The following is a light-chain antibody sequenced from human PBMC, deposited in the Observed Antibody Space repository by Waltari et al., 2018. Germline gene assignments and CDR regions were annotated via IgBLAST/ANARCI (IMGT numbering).Light chain of an antibody. V-gene: IGLV3-10*01. J-gene: IGLJ3*02. Sequence: SYELTQPPSVSVSPGQTARITCSGDALPRKYACWYHQKSGQAPVLVIDEDNKRPSGIPEGFSGSSSGTMATLTISGAQVEDEADYYCSSTDSSGNLWVFGGGTKLTVL. CDR3: SSTDSSGNLWV. CDR2: EDN. CDR1: ALPRKY.